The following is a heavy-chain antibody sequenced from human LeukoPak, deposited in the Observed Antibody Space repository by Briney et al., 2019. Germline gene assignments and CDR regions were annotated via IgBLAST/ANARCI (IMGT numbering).Heavy chain of an antibody. CDR3: AGESYCGGDCSDYYYYGMDV. CDR2: IKQDGSEK. V-gene: IGHV3-7*01. Sequence: GGSLRLSCAASGFTFSSYWMSWVRQAPGKGLEWVANIKQDGSEKYYVDSVKGRFTISRDNAKNSLYLQMNSLRAEDTAVYYCAGESYCGGDCSDYYYYGMDVWGQGTTVTVSS. J-gene: IGHJ6*02. CDR1: GFTFSSYW. D-gene: IGHD2-21*02.